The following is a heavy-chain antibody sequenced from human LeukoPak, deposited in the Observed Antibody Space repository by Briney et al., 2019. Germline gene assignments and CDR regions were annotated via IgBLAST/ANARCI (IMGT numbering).Heavy chain of an antibody. J-gene: IGHJ4*02. CDR1: GGSFSGYY. V-gene: IGHV4-34*01. CDR2: INHSGST. D-gene: IGHD2-21*02. CDR3: ARPTPYCGGDCLDY. Sequence: SETLSLTCAVYGGSFSGYYWSWIRQPPGKGLEWIGEINHSGSTNYNPSLKSRVTISVDTSKNQFSLKLSSVTAADTAVYYCARPTPYCGGDCLDYWGQGTLVTVSS.